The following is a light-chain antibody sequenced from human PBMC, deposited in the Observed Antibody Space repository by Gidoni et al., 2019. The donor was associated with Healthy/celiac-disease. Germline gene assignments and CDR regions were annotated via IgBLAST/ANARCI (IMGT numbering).Light chain of an antibody. V-gene: IGKV1-5*03. CDR2: KAS. CDR1: QSISSW. J-gene: IGKJ5*01. Sequence: DIQMTQSPSTLSASVGDRVTITCWASQSISSWLAWYQQKPGKAPTLLIYKASSIESGVPSRFSGSGSGTEFTLTISSLQPDDFATYYCQQYNSYSITFGQGTRLEIK. CDR3: QQYNSYSIT.